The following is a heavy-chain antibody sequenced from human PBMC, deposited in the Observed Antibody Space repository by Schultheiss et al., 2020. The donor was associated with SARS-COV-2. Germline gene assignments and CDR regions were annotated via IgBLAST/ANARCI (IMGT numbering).Heavy chain of an antibody. CDR3: ARGEGSGSLDAFDI. J-gene: IGHJ3*02. D-gene: IGHD3-10*01. CDR1: GFTFSNAW. V-gene: IGHV3-9*01. Sequence: GGSLRLSCAASGFTFSNAWMNWVRQAPGKGLEWVSGISWNSGSIGYADSVKGRFTISRDNAKNSLYLQMNSLRAEDTALYYCARGEGSGSLDAFDIWGQGTMVTVSS. CDR2: ISWNSGSI.